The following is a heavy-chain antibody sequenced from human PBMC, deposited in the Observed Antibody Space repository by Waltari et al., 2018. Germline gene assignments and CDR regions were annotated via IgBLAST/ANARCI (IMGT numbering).Heavy chain of an antibody. V-gene: IGHV4-59*01. Sequence: QVQLQESGPGLVKPSETLSLTCTVSGGSISRYHWSWLRQPPGKGLEWIGYIYYSGSTNYNPSLKSRVTISVDTSKNQFSLKLSSVTAADTAVYYCARAAAGMGIDYWGQGTLVTVSS. CDR2: IYYSGST. CDR3: ARAAAGMGIDY. CDR1: GGSISRYH. J-gene: IGHJ4*02. D-gene: IGHD6-13*01.